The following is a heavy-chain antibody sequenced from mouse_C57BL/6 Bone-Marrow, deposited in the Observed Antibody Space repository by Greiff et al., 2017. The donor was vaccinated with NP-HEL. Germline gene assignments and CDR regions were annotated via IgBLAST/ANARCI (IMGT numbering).Heavy chain of an antibody. Sequence: EVKLVESGGGLVKPGGSLKLSCAASGFTFSSYAMSWVRQTPEKRLEWVATISDGGSYTYYPANVKGRFTISRDTAKNNPYLQMSHLKSEDTAMYYCTREGSYEYYYAMDYWGQGTAVTVSS. CDR1: GFTFSSYA. J-gene: IGHJ4*01. V-gene: IGHV5-4*01. CDR2: ISDGGSYT. CDR3: TREGSYEYYYAMDY. D-gene: IGHD1-1*02.